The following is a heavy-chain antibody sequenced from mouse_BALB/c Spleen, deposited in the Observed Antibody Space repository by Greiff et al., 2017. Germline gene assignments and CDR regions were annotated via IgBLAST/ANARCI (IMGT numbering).Heavy chain of an antibody. CDR2: ISNLAYSI. V-gene: IGHV5-15*02. J-gene: IGHJ4*01. CDR1: GFTFSDYG. Sequence: EVNLVDSGGGLVQPGGSRKLSCAASGFTFSDYGMAWVRQAPGKGPEWVAFISNLAYSIYYADTVTGRFTISRENAKNTLYLEMSSLRSEDTAMYYCARMGDYGSSYPMDYWGQGTSVTVSS. CDR3: ARMGDYGSSYPMDY. D-gene: IGHD1-1*01.